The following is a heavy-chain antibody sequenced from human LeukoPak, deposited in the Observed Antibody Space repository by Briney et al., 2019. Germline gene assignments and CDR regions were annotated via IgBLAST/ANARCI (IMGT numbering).Heavy chain of an antibody. CDR3: ARGRSYSSSWYYFDY. D-gene: IGHD6-13*01. V-gene: IGHV4-4*07. J-gene: IGHJ4*02. Sequence: SETLSLTFTVSDDSIGSYYWNWIRQPAGKGLEGMGRIYISGTTNYNAALKSRVTISVDTSKDQFSLKLSSVTAADTAVYYCARGRSYSSSWYYFDYWGQGTLVTVSS. CDR2: IYISGTT. CDR1: DDSIGSYY.